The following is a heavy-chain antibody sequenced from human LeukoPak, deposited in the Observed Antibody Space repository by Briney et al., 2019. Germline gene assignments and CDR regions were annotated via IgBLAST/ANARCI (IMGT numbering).Heavy chain of an antibody. V-gene: IGHV4-30-2*01. Sequence: SETLSLTCAVSGGSISSGGYSWSWIRQPPGKGLEWIGYIYHSGSTYYNPSLKSRVTISVDRSKNQFSLKLSSVTAADTAVYYCARENYYDSSAMGVWGQGTLVTVSP. J-gene: IGHJ4*02. CDR2: IYHSGST. D-gene: IGHD3-22*01. CDR3: ARENYYDSSAMGV. CDR1: GGSISSGGYS.